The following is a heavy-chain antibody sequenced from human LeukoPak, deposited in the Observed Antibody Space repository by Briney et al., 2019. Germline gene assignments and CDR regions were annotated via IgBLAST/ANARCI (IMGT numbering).Heavy chain of an antibody. CDR1: GGSFSGYY. CDR3: ARGGDSGSYLDY. Sequence: SETLSLTCAVYGGSFSGYYWSWIRQPPGKGLEWIGEINHSGRTNYNPSLKSRVTISVDTSKNQFSPRQSSVTAADTAVYYCARGGDSGSYLDYWGQGTLVTVSS. J-gene: IGHJ4*02. CDR2: INHSGRT. V-gene: IGHV4-34*01. D-gene: IGHD1-26*01.